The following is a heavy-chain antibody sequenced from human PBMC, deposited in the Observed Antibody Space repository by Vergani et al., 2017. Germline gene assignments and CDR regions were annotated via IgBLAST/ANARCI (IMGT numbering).Heavy chain of an antibody. Sequence: QVQLVQSGAEVKKPGASVKVSCKVSGYTLTELSMHWVRQAPGKGLEWMGGFDPEDGETIYAQKFQGRVTITADESTSTAYMELSSLRSEDTAVYYCASRGGPVRGAFDIWGQGTMVTVSS. J-gene: IGHJ3*02. CDR2: FDPEDGET. D-gene: IGHD2-15*01. V-gene: IGHV1-24*01. CDR1: GYTLTELS. CDR3: ASRGGPVRGAFDI.